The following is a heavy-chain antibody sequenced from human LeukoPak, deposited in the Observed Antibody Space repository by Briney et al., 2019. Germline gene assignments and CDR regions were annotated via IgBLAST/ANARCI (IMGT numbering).Heavy chain of an antibody. V-gene: IGHV4-59*08. D-gene: IGHD4-17*01. CDR1: GDSISDYY. J-gene: IGHJ4*02. Sequence: PSETLSLTCTVSGDSISDYYWSWIRQPPGKGLEWIGYIYYSGSTNYDPSLKSRVTISVDTSKNQFSLKLRSVTAADTAVYYCARHNYGDYFPALSLDYWGQGTLVPV. CDR2: IYYSGST. CDR3: ARHNYGDYFPALSLDY.